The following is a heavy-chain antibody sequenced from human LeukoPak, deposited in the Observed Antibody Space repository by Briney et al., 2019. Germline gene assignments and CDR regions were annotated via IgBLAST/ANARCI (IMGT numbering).Heavy chain of an antibody. CDR2: IKQDGSEK. CDR3: AREPQPPRLPYYFDY. CDR1: GFTFSSYW. Sequence: GGSLRLSCAASGFTFSSYWMSWVRQAPGKGLEWVANIKQDGSEKYYVDSVKGRFTISRDNAKNSLYLQMNSLRVEDTAVYYCAREPQPPRLPYYFDYWGQGTLVTVSS. V-gene: IGHV3-7*01. D-gene: IGHD5-18*01. J-gene: IGHJ4*02.